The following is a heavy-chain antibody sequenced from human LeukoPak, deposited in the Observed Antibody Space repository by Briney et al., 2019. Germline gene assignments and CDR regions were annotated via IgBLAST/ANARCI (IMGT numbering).Heavy chain of an antibody. V-gene: IGHV3-23*01. CDR3: ARVPIDSSGWYVAFDI. Sequence: GGSLRLSCAASGFTFSSYAMSWVRQAPGKGLEWVSAISGSGGSTYYADSVKGRFTISRDNSKNTLYLQMNSLRAEDTAVYYCARVPIDSSGWYVAFDIWGQGTMVTVSS. J-gene: IGHJ3*02. CDR2: ISGSGGST. D-gene: IGHD6-19*01. CDR1: GFTFSSYA.